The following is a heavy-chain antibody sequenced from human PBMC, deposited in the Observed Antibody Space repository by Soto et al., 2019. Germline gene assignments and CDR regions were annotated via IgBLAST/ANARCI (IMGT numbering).Heavy chain of an antibody. J-gene: IGHJ4*02. CDR2: ISGSGGST. Sequence: GGSLRLSCAASGFTFSSYAMSWVRQAPGKGLEWVSAISGSGGSTYYADSVKGRFTISRDNSKNTLYLQMNSLRAEDTAVYYCAKRPAYYYDSSGYYYSWGQGTLVTVSS. D-gene: IGHD3-22*01. CDR3: AKRPAYYYDSSGYYYS. CDR1: GFTFSSYA. V-gene: IGHV3-23*01.